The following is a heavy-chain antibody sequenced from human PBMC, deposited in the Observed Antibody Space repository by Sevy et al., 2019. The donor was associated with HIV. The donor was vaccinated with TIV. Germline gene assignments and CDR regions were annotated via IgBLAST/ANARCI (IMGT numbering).Heavy chain of an antibody. J-gene: IGHJ3*02. V-gene: IGHV3-11*06. Sequence: GGSLRLSCAASAFNFSDYYINWIRQAPGKGLEWISYISSSGTYTNYADSLKGRFTISRDNGKNSVYLQMHSLRAEDAAVYYCATCSSGNCFTAERSFDIWGQGTMVTVSS. D-gene: IGHD2-2*02. CDR1: AFNFSDYY. CDR3: ATCSSGNCFTAERSFDI. CDR2: ISSSGTYT.